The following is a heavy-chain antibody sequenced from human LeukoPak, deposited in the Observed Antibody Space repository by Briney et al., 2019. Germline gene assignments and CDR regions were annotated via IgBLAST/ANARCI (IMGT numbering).Heavy chain of an antibody. CDR2: ISYDGSNK. CDR1: GFTFSSYA. Sequence: GGSLRLSCAASGFTFSSYAMHWVRQAPGKGLEWVAVISYDGSNKYYADSVEGRFTISRDNSKNTLYLQMNSLSAEDTAVYYCARGSFDYWGQGTLVTVSS. J-gene: IGHJ4*02. V-gene: IGHV3-30*04. CDR3: ARGSFDY.